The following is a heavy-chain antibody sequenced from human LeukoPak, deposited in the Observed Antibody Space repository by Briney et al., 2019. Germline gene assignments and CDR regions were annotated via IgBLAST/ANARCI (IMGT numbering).Heavy chain of an antibody. CDR3: AREWELDVDY. CDR1: GFSFSDLW. CDR2: IKQDGTAE. V-gene: IGHV3-7*01. D-gene: IGHD1-26*01. J-gene: IGHJ4*02. Sequence: GGALRLSCAASGFSFSDLWMGWVRKAPGRGLEWVANIKQDGTAEYYVDSVRGRFTISRDDAKKSLYLQMNSLRAEDTAVYYCAREWELDVDYWGQGTLVTVSS.